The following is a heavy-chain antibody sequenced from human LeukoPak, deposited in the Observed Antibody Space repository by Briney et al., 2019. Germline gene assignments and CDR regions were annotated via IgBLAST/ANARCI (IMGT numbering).Heavy chain of an antibody. D-gene: IGHD2-15*01. V-gene: IGHV1-2*02. CDR1: GYTFTGYY. CDR3: ARDCSGGSCYFSVDP. Sequence: GASVKVYCKASGYTFTGYYMHWVRQAPGQGLEWMGWLNPNSGGTNYAQKFQGRVTMTRDTSNSTAYMELSRLRSDDTAVYYCARDCSGGSCYFSVDPWGQGTLVTVSS. CDR2: LNPNSGGT. J-gene: IGHJ5*02.